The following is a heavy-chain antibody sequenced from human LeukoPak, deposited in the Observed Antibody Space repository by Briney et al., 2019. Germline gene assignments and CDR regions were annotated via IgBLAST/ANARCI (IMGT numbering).Heavy chain of an antibody. CDR1: GYSFSNYW. J-gene: IGHJ4*02. V-gene: IGHV5-51*01. CDR3: ARHTPNCGGVCYRGHFDY. Sequence: GESLKISCKGSGYSFSNYWIGWVRQMPGKGLEWMGIIYPDDSETRYSPSFQGQVTVSADKSISTAYLQWSRLKASDSAMYYCARHTPNCGGVCYRGHFDYWGQGTLVTVSS. CDR2: IYPDDSET. D-gene: IGHD2-21*02.